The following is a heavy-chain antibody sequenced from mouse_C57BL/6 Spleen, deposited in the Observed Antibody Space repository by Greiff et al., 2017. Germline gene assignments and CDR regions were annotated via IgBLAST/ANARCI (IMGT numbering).Heavy chain of an antibody. D-gene: IGHD2-4*01. J-gene: IGHJ3*01. Sequence: EVQLQQSGAELVKPGASVKLSCTASGFNINDYYMHWVKQRTEQGLEWIGRIDPEDGDTKYTPKFKGKATITADTSSNTAYLQLSSLTSDDTAVYYCASYDYVYWFAYWGQGTLVTVSA. V-gene: IGHV14-2*01. CDR2: IDPEDGDT. CDR3: ASYDYVYWFAY. CDR1: GFNINDYY.